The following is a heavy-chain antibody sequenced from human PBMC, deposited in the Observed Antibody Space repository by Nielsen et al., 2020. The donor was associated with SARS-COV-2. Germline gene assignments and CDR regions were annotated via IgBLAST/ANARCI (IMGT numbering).Heavy chain of an antibody. D-gene: IGHD1-26*01. CDR2: IYPGDSDT. J-gene: IGHJ4*02. Sequence: GGSLRLSCKGSGYSFTSYWIGWVRQMPGKGLEWMGIIYPGDSDTRYSPSFQGQVTISADKSVSTAYLQWSSLKASDTAMYYCARAYSGSSYFDYWGQGTLVTVSS. V-gene: IGHV5-51*01. CDR1: GYSFTSYW. CDR3: ARAYSGSSYFDY.